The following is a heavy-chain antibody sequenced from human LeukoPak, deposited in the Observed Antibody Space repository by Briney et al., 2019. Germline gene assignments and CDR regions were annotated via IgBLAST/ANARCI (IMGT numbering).Heavy chain of an antibody. CDR1: GFTFNSYS. Sequence: PGGSLRLSCAAAGFTFNSYSMNWVRQAPGKGLEWVSYIRSSGSSIYYADSVKGRFTISRDNAENSLNLQMNSLRAEDTAVYYCARGDNWNSYYYYYMDVWRKGTTVTVFS. D-gene: IGHD1-7*01. CDR2: IRSSGSSI. CDR3: ARGDNWNSYYYYYMDV. V-gene: IGHV3-48*04. J-gene: IGHJ6*03.